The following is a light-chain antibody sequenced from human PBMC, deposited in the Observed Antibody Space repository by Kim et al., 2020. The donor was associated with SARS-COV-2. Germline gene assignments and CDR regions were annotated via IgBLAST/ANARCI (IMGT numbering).Light chain of an antibody. CDR3: QSYDSSLSTWV. V-gene: IGLV1-40*01. CDR2: GNN. Sequence: VTISWTGSSSNIGAPYEEHWYQHLPRTAPKLLIYGNNYRPSGVPDRFSGSKSGTSASLAITGLQAEDEADYYCQSYDSSLSTWVFGGGTKVTVL. CDR1: SSNIGAPYE. J-gene: IGLJ3*02.